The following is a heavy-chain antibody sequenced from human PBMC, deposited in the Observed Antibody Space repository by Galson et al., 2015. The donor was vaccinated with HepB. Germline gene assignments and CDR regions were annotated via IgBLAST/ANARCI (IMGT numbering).Heavy chain of an antibody. CDR3: ASNSPYYYDFWSGYLGYYGMDV. J-gene: IGHJ6*02. V-gene: IGHV1-46*01. Sequence: SVKVSCKASGYTFASYYMHWVRQAPGQGLEWMGIINPSGGSTSYAQKFQGRVTMTRDTSTSTVYMELSSLRSEDTAVYYCASNSPYYYDFWSGYLGYYGMDVWGQGTTVTVSS. CDR2: INPSGGST. CDR1: GYTFASYY. D-gene: IGHD3-3*01.